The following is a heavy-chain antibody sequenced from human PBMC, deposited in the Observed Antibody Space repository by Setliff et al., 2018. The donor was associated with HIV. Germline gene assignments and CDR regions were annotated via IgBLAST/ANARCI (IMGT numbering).Heavy chain of an antibody. CDR3: ARLRYYYDSSGYSYYFDY. J-gene: IGHJ4*02. CDR2: IYYSGST. Sequence: PSETLSLTCTVSGVSITGHYWSWIRQPAGKGLEWIGYIYYSGSTNYNPSLKSRVTISVDTSKNQFSLKLSSVTAADTAVYYCARLRYYYDSSGYSYYFDYWGQGTRVTVS. CDR1: GVSITGHY. V-gene: IGHV4-59*11. D-gene: IGHD3-22*01.